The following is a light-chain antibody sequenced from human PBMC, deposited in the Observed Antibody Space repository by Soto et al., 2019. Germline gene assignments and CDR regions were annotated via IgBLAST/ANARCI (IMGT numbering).Light chain of an antibody. J-gene: IGKJ5*01. CDR3: QQGGSFPIT. CDR1: QDIGSW. V-gene: IGKV1-12*01. Sequence: DIQMTQSPSSVSASVGDRVTITCLASQDIGSWLAWYQQKPGKAPDLLIYGASSLQSGVPSRFYGSGSGTDFTLTISSLQPEDFATYYCQQGGSFPITFGQGTLLEIK. CDR2: GAS.